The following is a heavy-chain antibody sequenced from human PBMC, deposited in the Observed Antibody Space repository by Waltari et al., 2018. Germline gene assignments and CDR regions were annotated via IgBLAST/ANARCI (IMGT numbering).Heavy chain of an antibody. CDR2: IYYSGST. D-gene: IGHD3-22*01. J-gene: IGHJ3*02. Sequence: QLQLQESGPGLVKPSETLSLTCTVSGGSISSSSYYWGWIRQPPGKGLEWIGSIYYSGSTYYNPSLKSRVTISVDTSKNQFSLKLSSVTAADTAVYYCARQEITMIVVVSPDAFDIWGQGTMVTVSS. V-gene: IGHV4-39*01. CDR3: ARQEITMIVVVSPDAFDI. CDR1: GGSISSSSYY.